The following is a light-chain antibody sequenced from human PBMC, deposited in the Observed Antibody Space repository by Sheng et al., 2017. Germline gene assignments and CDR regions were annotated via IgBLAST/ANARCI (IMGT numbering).Light chain of an antibody. V-gene: IGKV1-39*01. CDR1: QTINKY. Sequence: DIQMTQSPSSLSASVGDRVTITCRASQTINKYLNWYQQKPGRAPKLLIYAASTLQGGVPSRFSGSGSGSDFTLTIHNLQPEDFATYYCQQSYSIPRTFGQGTWVEIK. CDR2: AAS. J-gene: IGKJ1*01. CDR3: QQSYSIPRT.